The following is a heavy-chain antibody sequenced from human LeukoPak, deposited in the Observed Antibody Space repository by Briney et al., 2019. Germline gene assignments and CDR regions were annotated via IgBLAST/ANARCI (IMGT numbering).Heavy chain of an antibody. Sequence: GGSLRLSCAASGFTVSSNYMSWVRQAPGKGLEWVSVIYSGGSTYYADSVKGRFTISRDNSKNTLYLQMNSLRAEDTAGYYCARDLTYYDSSGYSPWGQGTLVTVSS. D-gene: IGHD3-22*01. V-gene: IGHV3-66*02. J-gene: IGHJ5*02. CDR1: GFTVSSNY. CDR2: IYSGGST. CDR3: ARDLTYYDSSGYSP.